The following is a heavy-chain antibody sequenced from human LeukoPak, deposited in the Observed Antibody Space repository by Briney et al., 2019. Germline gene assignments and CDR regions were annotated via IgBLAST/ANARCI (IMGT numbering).Heavy chain of an antibody. D-gene: IGHD3-22*01. V-gene: IGHV1-2*02. J-gene: IGHJ4*02. CDR3: ARVDDRGHYYDSSGPRKLFDY. CDR2: ISPDSGGT. CDR1: GYTFTGYY. Sequence: ASVKVSCKASGYTFTGYYMHWVRQAPGQGLEWMGWISPDSGGTNYAQKFQGRVTMTRDTSISTAYMQLSRLSSDDTAVYYCARVDDRGHYYDSSGPRKLFDYWGQGTLVTVSS.